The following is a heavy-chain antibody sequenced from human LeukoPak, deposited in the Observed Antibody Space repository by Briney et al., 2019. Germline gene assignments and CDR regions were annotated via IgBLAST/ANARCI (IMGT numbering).Heavy chain of an antibody. D-gene: IGHD5-18*01. CDR3: ARFSYRYGPHDAFDI. Sequence: SETLSLTCAVSGGSFTEYYWTWIRQPPGKGLEWIGEIHHSGSPTYKSSLKSRVTISIDTSKQHFSLRLTSVTAGDTAIYYCARFSYRYGPHDAFDIWGQGTMVTVSS. V-gene: IGHV4-34*01. J-gene: IGHJ3*02. CDR2: IHHSGSP. CDR1: GGSFTEYY.